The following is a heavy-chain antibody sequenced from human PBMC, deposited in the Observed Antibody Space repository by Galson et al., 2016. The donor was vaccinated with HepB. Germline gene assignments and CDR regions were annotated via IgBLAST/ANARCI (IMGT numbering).Heavy chain of an antibody. CDR1: GSTFSTYG. CDR2: IWNDGINK. J-gene: IGHJ5*02. Sequence: SLRLSCAASGSTFSTYGMHWVRQAPGKGLEWVAVIWNDGINKQSAASLKGRLTISRDTSKNTLSLEMNNLRPEDTAVYYCARAPGRRTVRRKGLRLKEEWGESTPINRFDPWGQGTLITVSS. CDR3: ARAPGRRTVRRKGLRLKEEWGESTPINRFDP. D-gene: IGHD3-3*01. V-gene: IGHV3-33*01.